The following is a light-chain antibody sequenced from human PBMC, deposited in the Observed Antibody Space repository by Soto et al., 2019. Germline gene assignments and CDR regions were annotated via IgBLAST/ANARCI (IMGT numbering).Light chain of an antibody. V-gene: IGKV3-11*01. CDR3: QQHTNWPPTIT. CDR2: DAS. CDR1: QSVSSY. J-gene: IGKJ5*01. Sequence: EIVMTQSPATLSVSLGEGATLFCRASQSVSSYLAWYQQIPGQAPRLLIYDASDRATGIPARFSGSGSGTDFTLTISSLEPEDFAVYYCQQHTNWPPTITFGQGTRLEIK.